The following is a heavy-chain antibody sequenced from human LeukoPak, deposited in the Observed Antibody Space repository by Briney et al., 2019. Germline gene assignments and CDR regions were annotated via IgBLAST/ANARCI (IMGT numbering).Heavy chain of an antibody. J-gene: IGHJ5*02. CDR1: GGSIITNDYY. D-gene: IGHD5-24*01. Sequence: SETLSLTCTVSGGSIITNDYYWGWIRQSPGKGLEWIGSISHSGSAYYNPSLKSQVTMSVDTSKNQLSLKVTSVTAADTAMYFCVRLGGMATNPWGWGTLVTVSS. CDR2: ISHSGSA. V-gene: IGHV4-39*01. CDR3: VRLGGMATNP.